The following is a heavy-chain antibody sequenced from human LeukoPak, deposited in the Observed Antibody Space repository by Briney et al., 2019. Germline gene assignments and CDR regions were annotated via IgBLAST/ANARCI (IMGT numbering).Heavy chain of an antibody. CDR1: GYTLTELS. Sequence: ASVKVSCKVSGYTLTELSMHWVRQAPGKGLEWMGGFDPEDGETIYAQKFQGRVTMTEDTSTDTAYMELSSLRSEDTAVYYCPTAPTYYYDSSGYFRHDDYWGQGTLVTVSS. V-gene: IGHV1-24*01. CDR2: FDPEDGET. CDR3: PTAPTYYYDSSGYFRHDDY. J-gene: IGHJ4*02. D-gene: IGHD3-22*01.